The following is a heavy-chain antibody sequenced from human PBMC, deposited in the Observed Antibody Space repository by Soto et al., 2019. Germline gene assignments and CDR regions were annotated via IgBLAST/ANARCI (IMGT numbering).Heavy chain of an antibody. D-gene: IGHD3-10*01. J-gene: IGHJ4*02. Sequence: QVQLVESGGGVVQPGRSLRLSCAASGFTFSSYGMHWVRQAPGKGLEWVALISSDGSNKYYADSVKGRFTISRDNSKNTLYLQMNTLRAADTAVSYCAKVWAHYYYGSGPFDYWGQGTLVTVSS. CDR2: ISSDGSNK. V-gene: IGHV3-30*18. CDR1: GFTFSSYG. CDR3: AKVWAHYYYGSGPFDY.